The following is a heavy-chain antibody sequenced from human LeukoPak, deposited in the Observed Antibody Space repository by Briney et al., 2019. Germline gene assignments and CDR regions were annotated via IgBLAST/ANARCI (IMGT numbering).Heavy chain of an antibody. D-gene: IGHD1-26*01. Sequence: GGSLRLSCAASGFTFSSYGMPWVRQAPGKGLEWVAFIRYDGSNKYYADSVKGRFTISRDNSKNTLYLQMNSLRAEDTAVYYCAKDQSGSYYNAFDIWGQGTMVTVSS. J-gene: IGHJ3*02. CDR1: GFTFSSYG. V-gene: IGHV3-30*02. CDR2: IRYDGSNK. CDR3: AKDQSGSYYNAFDI.